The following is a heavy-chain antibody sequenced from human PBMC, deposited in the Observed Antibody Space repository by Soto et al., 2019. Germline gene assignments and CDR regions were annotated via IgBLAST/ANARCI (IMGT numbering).Heavy chain of an antibody. CDR3: ARNRLDGYDFDS. CDR1: NGSISSSNS. D-gene: IGHD5-12*01. V-gene: IGHV4-4*02. Sequence: SETLSLTCTVSNGSISSSNSWSWVRQSPGKGLEWIGEVAQNGYVGSIPSLKGRLTILLDKPTNRFSLRLTSVTAADTAVYYCARNRLDGYDFDSWGQGILVTVSS. CDR2: VAQNGYV. J-gene: IGHJ4*02.